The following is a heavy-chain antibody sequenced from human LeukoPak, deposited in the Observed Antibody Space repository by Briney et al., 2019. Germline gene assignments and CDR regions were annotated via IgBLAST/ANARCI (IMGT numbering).Heavy chain of an antibody. D-gene: IGHD2-2*01. CDR2: IIPIFGTA. J-gene: IGHJ6*03. CDR1: GGTFSSYA. V-gene: IGHV1-69*05. CDR3: ARARAVVPAAVYYYYYMDV. Sequence: SVKVSCKASGGTFSSYAISWVRQAPGQGLEWKGGIIPIFGTANYAQKFQGRVTITTDESTSTAYMELSSLRSEDTAVYYCARARAVVPAAVYYYYYMDVWGKGTTVTVSS.